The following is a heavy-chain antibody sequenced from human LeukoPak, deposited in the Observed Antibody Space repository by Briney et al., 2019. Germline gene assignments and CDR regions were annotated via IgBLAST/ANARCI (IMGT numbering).Heavy chain of an antibody. CDR1: GYTFTSYD. CDR2: MNPNSGNT. CDR3: ARSPTMVRGVYNWFDP. J-gene: IGHJ5*02. V-gene: IGHV1-8*01. Sequence: ASVKVSCKASGYTFTSYDINWVRQATGQGLEWMGWMNPNSGNTGYAQKFQGRVTMTRNTSISTAYMELSSLRSEDTAVYYCARSPTMVRGVYNWFDPWGQGTLVTVSS. D-gene: IGHD3-10*01.